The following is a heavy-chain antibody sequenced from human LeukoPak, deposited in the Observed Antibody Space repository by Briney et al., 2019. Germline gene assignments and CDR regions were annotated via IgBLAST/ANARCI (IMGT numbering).Heavy chain of an antibody. J-gene: IGHJ4*02. V-gene: IGHV3-30*02. CDR2: IRYDGSNK. D-gene: IGHD3-10*01. Sequence: GGSLRLSCAASGFSFRSYGMHWVRQAPGKGLEWVAFIRYDGSNKYYADSVKGRFTISRDNSKNTLYLQMNSLRAEDTAVYYCAKDADDYYGSGSCFDYWGQGTLVTVSS. CDR1: GFSFRSYG. CDR3: AKDADDYYGSGSCFDY.